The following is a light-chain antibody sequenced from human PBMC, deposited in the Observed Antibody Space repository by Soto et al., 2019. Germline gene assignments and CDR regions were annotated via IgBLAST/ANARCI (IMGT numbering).Light chain of an antibody. CDR1: SSDVGGYNF. Sequence: QSALTQPPSASGSPGQSVTISCTGASSDVGGYNFVSWYQQHPGKAPKLMIYEVNKRPSGGPDRFSGSKSGNTASLTVSGLQAEDEAEYYCGSFAAFNNRFVFGTGTKVTVL. CDR3: GSFAAFNNRFV. J-gene: IGLJ1*01. CDR2: EVN. V-gene: IGLV2-8*01.